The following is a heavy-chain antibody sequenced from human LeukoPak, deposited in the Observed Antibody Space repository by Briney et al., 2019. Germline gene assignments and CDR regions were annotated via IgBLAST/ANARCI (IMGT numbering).Heavy chain of an antibody. Sequence: ASAKVSCKASGYTSTSYGISWVRQAPGQGLEWMGWISAYNGNTNYAQKLQGRVTMTTDTSTSTAYMELRSLRSDDTAVYYCARDRDDYGDYGYYGMDVWGQGTTVTVSS. CDR3: ARDRDDYGDYGYYGMDV. D-gene: IGHD4-17*01. CDR2: ISAYNGNT. V-gene: IGHV1-18*01. J-gene: IGHJ6*02. CDR1: GYTSTSYG.